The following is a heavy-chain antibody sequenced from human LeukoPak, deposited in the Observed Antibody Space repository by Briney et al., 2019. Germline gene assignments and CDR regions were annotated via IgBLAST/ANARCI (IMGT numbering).Heavy chain of an antibody. Sequence: GGSLRLSCAAPGFTFSSYDMHWVRQATGKGLEWVSAIGTAGDTYYPDSVKGRFTISRDNSKNTLYLQMNSLRAEDTAVYYCARDKGAPYDSSGYHPSVFDYWGQGTLVTVSS. D-gene: IGHD3-22*01. CDR3: ARDKGAPYDSSGYHPSVFDY. CDR2: IGTAGDT. CDR1: GFTFSSYD. J-gene: IGHJ4*02. V-gene: IGHV3-13*01.